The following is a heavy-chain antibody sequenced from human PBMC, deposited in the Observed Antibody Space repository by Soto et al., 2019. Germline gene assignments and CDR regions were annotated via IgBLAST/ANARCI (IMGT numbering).Heavy chain of an antibody. CDR2: ISSGASTI. J-gene: IGHJ6*03. CDR3: ARERFWVPVAIYYYYMDV. V-gene: IGHV3-11*01. D-gene: IGHD2-2*01. CDR1: GFTFSDYH. Sequence: GGSLRLSCAASGFTFSDYHMSWIRQAPGKGLDWVSYISSGASTIYYADSVKGRFTISRDNAKNSRYLQMNSLRAEDTAVYYCARERFWVPVAIYYYYMDVWGKGTTVTVSS.